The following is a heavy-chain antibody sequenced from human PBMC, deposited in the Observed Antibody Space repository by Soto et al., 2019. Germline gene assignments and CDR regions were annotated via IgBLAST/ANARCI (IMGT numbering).Heavy chain of an antibody. D-gene: IGHD1-1*01. J-gene: IGHJ6*03. Sequence: AAETLSLTCTVPGGSISSYYWSWIRQPPGKGLEWIGYIYYSGSTNYNPSLKSRVTISVDTSKNQFSLKLSSVTAADTAVYYCASTGNGRRSYYYYYYMDVWGKGTTVTVSS. CDR2: IYYSGST. CDR3: ASTGNGRRSYYYYYYMDV. V-gene: IGHV4-59*08. CDR1: GGSISSYY.